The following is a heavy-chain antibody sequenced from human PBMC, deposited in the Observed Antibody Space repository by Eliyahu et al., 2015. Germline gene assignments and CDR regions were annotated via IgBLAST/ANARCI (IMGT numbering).Heavy chain of an antibody. CDR3: AREGDPFWSGKGRFDP. Sequence: QVQLVQSGAEVKKPGASVKVSCKASGYTFTSYYLHWVRQAPGQGLEWMGIINPSGGSTSYAQKFQGRVTMTRDTSTNTVYMELSSLRSEDTAVYYCAREGDPFWSGKGRFDPWGQGTLVTVSS. CDR2: INPSGGST. CDR1: GYTFTSYY. J-gene: IGHJ5*02. D-gene: IGHD3-3*01. V-gene: IGHV1-46*01.